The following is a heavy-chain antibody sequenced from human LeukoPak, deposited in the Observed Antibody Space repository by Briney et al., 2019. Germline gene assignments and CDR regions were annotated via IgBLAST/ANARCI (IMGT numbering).Heavy chain of an antibody. CDR3: AKVGSGSYYDLGFDY. Sequence: GGSLRLSCVASGYDFSGYTFTWVRQAPGKGLEYVSSISKSSALKYYAESVRGRFTISRDNSKNTLYLQMNSLRAEDTAVYYCAKVGSGSYYDLGFDYWGQGTLVTVSS. CDR2: ISKSSALK. V-gene: IGHV3-21*01. CDR1: GYDFSGYT. D-gene: IGHD3-10*01. J-gene: IGHJ4*02.